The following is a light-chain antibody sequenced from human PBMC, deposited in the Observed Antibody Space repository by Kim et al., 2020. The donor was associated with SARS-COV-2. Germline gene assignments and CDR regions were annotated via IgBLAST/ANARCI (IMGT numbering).Light chain of an antibody. V-gene: IGLV3-9*01. CDR2: RDT. CDR3: QVWDSNTGV. Sequence: GALGQTARITCGENNIGSKFVHWYQQKAGQAPVLVIYRDTKRPSGIPERFSGSNSGNTATLIISRAQGGDEADYYCQVWDSNTGVFGGGTKVTVL. CDR1: NIGSKF. J-gene: IGLJ3*02.